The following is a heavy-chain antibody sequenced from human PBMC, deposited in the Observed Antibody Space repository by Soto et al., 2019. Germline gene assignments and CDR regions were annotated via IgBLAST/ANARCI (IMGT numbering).Heavy chain of an antibody. V-gene: IGHV4-30-4*02. Sequence: PSETLSLTCTVSGGSISSGDYYWSWIRQPPGKGLEWIGYIYYSGSTYYNPSLKSRITISADTSKNQFSLKLSSVTAADTAVYYCARRCNSGSCYRYWGQGTLVTVSS. CDR3: ARRCNSGSCYRY. D-gene: IGHD2-15*01. CDR2: IYYSGST. J-gene: IGHJ4*02. CDR1: GGSISSGDYY.